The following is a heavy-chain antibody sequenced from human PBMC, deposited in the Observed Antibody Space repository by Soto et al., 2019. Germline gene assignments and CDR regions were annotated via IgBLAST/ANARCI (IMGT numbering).Heavy chain of an antibody. CDR1: GFTLSDHY. J-gene: IGHJ6*02. V-gene: IGHV3-72*01. CDR2: SRDKAQGYST. Sequence: GGSLRLSCAGSGFTLSDHYIDWVRQAPGKGLEWVGRSRDKAQGYSTAYAASVKGRFTTSRDESKNSVYLQMNSLRAEDTAVYYCAKDRAGGGYYYYGMDVWGQGTTVTVSS. CDR3: AKDRAGGGYYYYGMDV. D-gene: IGHD3-10*01.